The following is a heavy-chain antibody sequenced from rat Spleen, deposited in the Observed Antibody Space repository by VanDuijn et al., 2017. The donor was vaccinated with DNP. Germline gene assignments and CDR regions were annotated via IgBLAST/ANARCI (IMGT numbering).Heavy chain of an antibody. CDR3: TTDYYSSSYYAMDA. D-gene: IGHD1-2*01. V-gene: IGHV5-27*01. J-gene: IGHJ4*01. CDR1: GFTFSDYY. Sequence: EVQLVESGGGLVQPGRSLKLSCAASGFTFSDYYMAWVRQAPTKGLEWVASITSSGGDSYYPDSVKGRFTISRDNAKSTLYLQMDSLRSEDTATYYCTTDYYSSSYYAMDAWGQGTSVTVSS. CDR2: ITSSGGDS.